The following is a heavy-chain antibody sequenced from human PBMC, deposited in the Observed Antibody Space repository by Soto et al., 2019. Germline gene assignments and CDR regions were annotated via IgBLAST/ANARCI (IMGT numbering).Heavy chain of an antibody. Sequence: QVQLVESGGGVVQPGRSLRLSCAASGFTFSSYGMHWVRQAPGKGLEWVAVIWFDGSNKFYADSVKGRFTISRDNSKNTVSLQMNSLRDGDSVAYYCASTGPYWGQGTLVTVSS. V-gene: IGHV3-33*01. CDR1: GFTFSSYG. CDR2: IWFDGSNK. J-gene: IGHJ4*02. CDR3: ASTGPY.